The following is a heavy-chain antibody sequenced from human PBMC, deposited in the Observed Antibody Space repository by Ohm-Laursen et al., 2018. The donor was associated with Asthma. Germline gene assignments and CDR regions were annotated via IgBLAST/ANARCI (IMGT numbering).Heavy chain of an antibody. D-gene: IGHD3-22*01. J-gene: IGHJ3*02. CDR1: GDSISSSYW. V-gene: IGHV4-4*03. Sequence: PGTLSLTCAVSGDSISSSYWWSWVRQPPGKGLEWIGEIYPSGSTNYNPSLKSRVTISVDTSKNQFSLKLSSVTAADTAVYYCARTSYYYDSSGFHDAFDIWGQGTMVTVSS. CDR2: IYPSGST. CDR3: ARTSYYYDSSGFHDAFDI.